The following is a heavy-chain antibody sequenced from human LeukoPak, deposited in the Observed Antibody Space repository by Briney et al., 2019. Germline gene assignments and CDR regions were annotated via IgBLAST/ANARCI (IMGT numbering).Heavy chain of an antibody. CDR2: IYYSGST. CDR3: ARYIAAAGTTYFDY. J-gene: IGHJ4*02. Sequence: SETLSLTCTVSGGSISSYYWSWIRQPPGKGLEWIGYIYYSGSTNYNPSLKSRVTISVDTSKNQFSLKLSSVTAADTAVYYCARYIAAAGTTYFDYWGQGTLVTVSS. D-gene: IGHD6-13*01. V-gene: IGHV4-59*01. CDR1: GGSISSYY.